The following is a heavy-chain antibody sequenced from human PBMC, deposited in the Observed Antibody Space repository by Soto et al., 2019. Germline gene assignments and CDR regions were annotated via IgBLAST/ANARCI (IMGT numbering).Heavy chain of an antibody. V-gene: IGHV1-69*02. Sequence: QVQLVQSGAEVKKPGSSVKVSCKASGGTFSSYTISWVRQAPGQGLEWMGRIIPILGIANYAQKFQGRVTITADKSTSTAYMELTSLGSEDTAVYYCARVGQQLELYGMDVWGQGTTVTVSS. J-gene: IGHJ6*02. D-gene: IGHD6-13*01. CDR3: ARVGQQLELYGMDV. CDR2: IIPILGIA. CDR1: GGTFSSYT.